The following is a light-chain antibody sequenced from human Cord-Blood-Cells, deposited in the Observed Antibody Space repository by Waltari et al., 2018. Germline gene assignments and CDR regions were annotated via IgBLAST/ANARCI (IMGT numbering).Light chain of an antibody. CDR1: SSDVGGYNY. J-gene: IGLJ1*01. CDR2: DVS. Sequence: QSALTQPRSVSGSPGQSVTISCTGTSSDVGGYNYVSWYQQHPGKAPELMIYDVSKRPSGVPDRFSGSKSGNTASLTISVLQYEDEADYYYCSYAGSYPDVCGSGTKVTVL. CDR3: CSYAGSYPDV. V-gene: IGLV2-11*01.